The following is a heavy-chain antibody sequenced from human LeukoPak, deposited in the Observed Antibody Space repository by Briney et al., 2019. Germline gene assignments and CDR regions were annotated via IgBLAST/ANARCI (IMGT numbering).Heavy chain of an antibody. CDR3: ARHFSRGNWFDP. J-gene: IGHJ5*02. Sequence: SETLSLTCAVSGYSIGSGYYWGWIRQPPGKGLEWIGSIYHSGSTYYNPSLKSRVTISVDTSKNQFSLKLSSVTAADTAVYYCARHFSRGNWFDPWGQGTLVTVSS. V-gene: IGHV4-38-2*01. CDR2: IYHSGST. CDR1: GYSIGSGYY. D-gene: IGHD3-3*02.